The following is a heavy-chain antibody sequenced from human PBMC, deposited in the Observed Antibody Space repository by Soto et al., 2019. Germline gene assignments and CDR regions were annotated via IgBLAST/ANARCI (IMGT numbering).Heavy chain of an antibody. CDR1: GFTCSRYW. Sequence: VGSLRVSCAASGFTCSRYWMHWVRQAPGEGLMWVSRINSDGSMTSYADSVKGRFTISRDNAKNTVYLQMNSLRAEDTARYYCVRGKDQYNTLTCSYYDQWGQGTLVTVSS. J-gene: IGHJ5*02. D-gene: IGHD1-20*01. CDR2: INSDGSMT. V-gene: IGHV3-74*01. CDR3: VRGKDQYNTLTCSYYDQ.